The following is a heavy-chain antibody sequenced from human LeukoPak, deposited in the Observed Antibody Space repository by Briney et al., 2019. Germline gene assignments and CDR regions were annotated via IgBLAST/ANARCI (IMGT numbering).Heavy chain of an antibody. D-gene: IGHD6-19*01. CDR2: INSDGSST. CDR3: AKASSGWSPFDY. Sequence: GGSLRLSCAASGFTFSSYWMHWVRQTPGKGLVWVSRINSDGSSTSYADSVKGRFTISRDNAKNTLYLQMNSLRAEDTAVYYCAKASSGWSPFDYWGQGTLVTVSS. CDR1: GFTFSSYW. J-gene: IGHJ4*02. V-gene: IGHV3-74*01.